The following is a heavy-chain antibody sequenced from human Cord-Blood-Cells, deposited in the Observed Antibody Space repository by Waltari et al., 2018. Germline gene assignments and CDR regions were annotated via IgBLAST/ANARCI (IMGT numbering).Heavy chain of an antibody. CDR2: ISYDGSNK. J-gene: IGHJ6*02. D-gene: IGHD6-13*01. CDR3: ARDLAAGYYYYGMDV. V-gene: IGHV3-30-3*01. CDR1: GFTFSSYA. Sequence: QVQLVESGGGVVQPGRSLRLSCAASGFTFSSYAMHWVRQAPGKGLEWVAVISYDGSNKYYADSVKGRFTISRDNSKNTLYLQMNSLRAEDTAVYYCARDLAAGYYYYGMDVWGQGTTVTVSS.